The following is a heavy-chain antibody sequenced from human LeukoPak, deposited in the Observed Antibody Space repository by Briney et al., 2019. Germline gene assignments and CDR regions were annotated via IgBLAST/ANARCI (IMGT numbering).Heavy chain of an antibody. Sequence: PSETLSLTCTVSGGSISSSSYYWGWIRQPPGKGLEWIGEINHSGSTNYNPSLKSRVTISVDTSKNQFSLKLSSVTAADTAVYYCARGPSIQLWSDPHYYYGMDVWGQGTTVTVSS. CDR2: INHSGST. J-gene: IGHJ6*02. CDR3: ARGPSIQLWSDPHYYYGMDV. V-gene: IGHV4-39*07. CDR1: GGSISSSSYY. D-gene: IGHD5-18*01.